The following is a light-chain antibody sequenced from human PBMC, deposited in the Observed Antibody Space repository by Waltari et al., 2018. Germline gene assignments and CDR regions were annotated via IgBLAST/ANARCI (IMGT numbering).Light chain of an antibody. Sequence: EIQMTQSPSSLSASVGDRVTITCRASQGIGNALGWFQQRPGEPPKRLIFSASNLQTGVPSRFSGTGSGTEFTLTISSLQPEDFATYYCLQHNTYPLTFGQGTRVEIK. CDR1: QGIGNA. CDR2: SAS. CDR3: LQHNTYPLT. V-gene: IGKV1-17*01. J-gene: IGKJ1*01.